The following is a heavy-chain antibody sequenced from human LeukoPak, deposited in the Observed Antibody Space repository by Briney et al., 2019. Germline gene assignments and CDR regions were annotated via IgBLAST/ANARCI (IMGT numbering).Heavy chain of an antibody. CDR1: GFTFSSYW. J-gene: IGHJ4*02. D-gene: IGHD6-6*01. CDR3: ARVARGVRSSSSYSDY. V-gene: IGHV3-7*01. Sequence: GGSLRLSCAASGFTFSSYWMHWVRQAPGKGLEWVANIKQDGSEKYYVDSVKGRFTISRDNAKNSLYLQMNSLRAEDTAVYYCARVARGVRSSSSYSDYWGQGTLVTVSS. CDR2: IKQDGSEK.